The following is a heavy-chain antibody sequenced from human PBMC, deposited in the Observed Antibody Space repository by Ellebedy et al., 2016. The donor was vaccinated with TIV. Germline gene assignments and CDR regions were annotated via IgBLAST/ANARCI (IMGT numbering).Heavy chain of an antibody. CDR2: INPNSGGT. Sequence: ASVKVSCXASGYIFIDYHIHWVRQAPGQGLEWMGWINPNSGGTNSAQKFQGRVTMTRDTSSNTVYMELSRLRSDDSAVFYCARVYPGVWGVSDFYRRFDYWGQGTQVTVSS. CDR3: ARVYPGVWGVSDFYRRFDY. V-gene: IGHV1-2*02. CDR1: GYIFIDYH. D-gene: IGHD3/OR15-3a*01. J-gene: IGHJ4*02.